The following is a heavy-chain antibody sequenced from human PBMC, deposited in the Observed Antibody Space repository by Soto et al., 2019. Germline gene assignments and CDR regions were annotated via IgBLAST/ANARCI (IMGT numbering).Heavy chain of an antibody. Sequence: EVQLLESGGGLVQPGGSLRLSCAASGFTFSSYAMSWVRQAPGKGLEWVSAISGSGGSTYYADSVKGRFTISRDNSNNTLYLQMNSLRAEDTAVYYCAKTVYYDFWSGPSRFDYWGQGTLVTVSS. CDR2: ISGSGGST. V-gene: IGHV3-23*01. J-gene: IGHJ4*02. D-gene: IGHD3-3*01. CDR3: AKTVYYDFWSGPSRFDY. CDR1: GFTFSSYA.